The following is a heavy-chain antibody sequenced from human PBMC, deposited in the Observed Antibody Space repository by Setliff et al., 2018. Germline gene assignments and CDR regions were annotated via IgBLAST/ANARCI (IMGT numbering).Heavy chain of an antibody. D-gene: IGHD3-16*01. CDR3: VRIWKGIKGGNVFNV. CDR1: GYSFTNYW. CDR2: IYPGDSDT. V-gene: IGHV5-51*01. Sequence: GESLTISCEGSGYSFTNYWIAWVRQMPGKGLEWMGIIYPGDSDTGYSPSFQGQVTISADKSISTAYLQWSSLKASDTAMYYCVRIWKGIKGGNVFNVWGQGTMVTVSS. J-gene: IGHJ3*01.